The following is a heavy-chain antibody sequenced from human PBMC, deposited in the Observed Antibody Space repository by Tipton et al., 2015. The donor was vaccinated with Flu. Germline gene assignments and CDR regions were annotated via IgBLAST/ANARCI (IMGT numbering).Heavy chain of an antibody. Sequence: SLRLSCEASGFNFDWMHWVRQAPGKGLVWVSRVNRDGKSTAYAGSVRGRFTILRDNAKSTVYLQMNRLRAEDTAVYYCASGSAGTQGYWGLGTLVIVSS. CDR3: ASGSAGTQGY. CDR1: GFNFDW. CDR2: VNRDGKST. J-gene: IGHJ4*02. V-gene: IGHV3-74*01. D-gene: IGHD1-14*01.